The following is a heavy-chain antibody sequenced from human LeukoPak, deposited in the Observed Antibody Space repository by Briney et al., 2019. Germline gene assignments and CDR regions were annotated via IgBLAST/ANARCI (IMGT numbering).Heavy chain of an antibody. CDR3: ARDLGQYYGTSDNWLDP. Sequence: GGSLGLSCAASGFTFSNYMMRWVRPAPGEGLGWVSRINSDGINTSYADSVKGRFTISRDNAKDTLNPQMNSLRAEDTAVYYCARDLGQYYGTSDNWLDPWGQGTLVTVSS. J-gene: IGHJ5*02. D-gene: IGHD3-10*01. CDR1: GFTFSNYM. CDR2: INSDGINT. V-gene: IGHV3-74*01.